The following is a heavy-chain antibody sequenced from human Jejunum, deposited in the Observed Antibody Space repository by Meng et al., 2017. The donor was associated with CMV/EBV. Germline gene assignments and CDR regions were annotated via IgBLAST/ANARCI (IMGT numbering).Heavy chain of an antibody. CDR1: W. CDR2: IDGDGSFA. CDR3: ARDAAYCDGGGCYSAYYFDY. Sequence: WMHWAGEAPGKGLVWVSRIDGDGSFANYADSVKGRFTISRDNAKSTLFLEMSSLRVEDTAVYYCARDAAYCDGGGCYSAYYFDYWGQGALVTVSS. J-gene: IGHJ4*02. V-gene: IGHV3-74*01. D-gene: IGHD2-15*01.